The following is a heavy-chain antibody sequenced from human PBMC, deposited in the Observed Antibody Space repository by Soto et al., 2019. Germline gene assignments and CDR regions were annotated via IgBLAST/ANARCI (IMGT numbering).Heavy chain of an antibody. CDR1: GFSFSAYI. J-gene: IGHJ4*02. D-gene: IGHD3-22*01. CDR2: ITATGDRT. Sequence: TGGSLRRSCADSGFSFSAYIMSWVRQTPGKGLEWVSAITATGDRTYYADSVTGRFTISRDNSKKTHYLQMTSLRAEDTAIYYCATMNGYFEYWGQGTPVTVSS. V-gene: IGHV3-23*01. CDR3: ATMNGYFEY.